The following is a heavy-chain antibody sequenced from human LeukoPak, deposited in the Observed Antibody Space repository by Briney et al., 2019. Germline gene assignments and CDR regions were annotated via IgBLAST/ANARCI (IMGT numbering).Heavy chain of an antibody. Sequence: GGSLRLSCAASGFTISSYGTHWVRQAPGKGLEWVAFIRYDGSNKYYADSVKGRFTISRDNSKNTLYLQMNSLRAEDTAVYYCAKDAGSIAARRGEADYYYYYMDVWGKGTTVTVSS. J-gene: IGHJ6*03. CDR1: GFTISSYG. V-gene: IGHV3-30*02. CDR2: IRYDGSNK. D-gene: IGHD6-6*01. CDR3: AKDAGSIAARRGEADYYYYYMDV.